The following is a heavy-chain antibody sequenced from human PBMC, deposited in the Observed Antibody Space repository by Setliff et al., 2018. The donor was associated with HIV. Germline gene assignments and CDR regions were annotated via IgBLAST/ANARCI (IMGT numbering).Heavy chain of an antibody. CDR1: GYTFTGYY. CDR2: FSAYNGNT. CDR3: ARVPVSNYYYYMDV. Sequence: ASVKVSCKASGYTFTGYYMHWVRQAPGQGLEWMGWFSAYNGNTNYAQKFQGRVTMTTDISTSTAYMELRSLRSADSAVYYCARVPVSNYYYYMDVWGKGTTVTVSS. V-gene: IGHV1-18*04. J-gene: IGHJ6*03.